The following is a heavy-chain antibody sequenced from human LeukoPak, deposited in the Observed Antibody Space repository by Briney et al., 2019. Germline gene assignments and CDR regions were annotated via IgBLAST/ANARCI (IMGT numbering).Heavy chain of an antibody. CDR1: GFTFSGSA. Sequence: GGSLRLSCAASGFTFSGSAMHWVRQAPGKGLEWVSYISGSGDTLYYAGSVKGRFTISRDNSKNSLYLQMNSLRAEYTAVYYCTRDGLHTAHFDYWGQGAIVTVSS. D-gene: IGHD5-18*01. J-gene: IGHJ4*02. V-gene: IGHV3-48*03. CDR2: ISGSGDTL. CDR3: TRDGLHTAHFDY.